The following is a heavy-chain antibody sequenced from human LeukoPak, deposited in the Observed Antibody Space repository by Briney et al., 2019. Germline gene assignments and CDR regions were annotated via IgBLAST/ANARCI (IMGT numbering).Heavy chain of an antibody. CDR1: GDSVSSISVA. V-gene: IGHV6-1*01. Sequence: SQTLSLTCALSGDSVSSISVAWNWIRQSPSRGLEWLGRTYYRSKSYNEYAVSVKGRININPDPSKNQFSLQLNSVTPEDTAVYYCALARSEYHYGMDVWGQGATVTVSS. CDR2: TYYRSKSYN. CDR3: ALARSEYHYGMDV. J-gene: IGHJ6*02.